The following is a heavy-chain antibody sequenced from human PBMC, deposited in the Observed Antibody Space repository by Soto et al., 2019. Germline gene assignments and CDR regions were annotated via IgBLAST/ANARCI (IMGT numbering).Heavy chain of an antibody. J-gene: IGHJ5*02. D-gene: IGHD6-6*01. CDR1: GGSISSYY. V-gene: IGHV4-59*01. CDR3: ARDPSIAARMSWFDP. Sequence: QVQLQESGPGLVKPSETLSLTCTVSGGSISSYYWSWIRQPPGKGLEWIGYIYYSGSTNYNPSLKSRVTISVETSKNQFSLKLSSVTAADTAVYYCARDPSIAARMSWFDPWGQGTLVTVSS. CDR2: IYYSGST.